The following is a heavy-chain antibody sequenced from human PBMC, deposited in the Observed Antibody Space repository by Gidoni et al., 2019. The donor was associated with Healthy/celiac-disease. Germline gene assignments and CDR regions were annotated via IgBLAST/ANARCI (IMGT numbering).Heavy chain of an antibody. CDR1: GGSIRSGSYY. CDR2: IYTSGST. D-gene: IGHD3-10*01. J-gene: IGHJ6*02. CDR3: ARAGWFGRASYYYYGMDV. V-gene: IGHV4-61*02. Sequence: QVQLQESGPGLVKPSQTLSLTCTVSGGSIRSGSYYWSWIRQPAGKGLEWIGRIYTSGSTNYNPSLKSRVTISVDTSKNQFSLKLSSVTAADTAVYYCARAGWFGRASYYYYGMDVWGQGTTVTVSS.